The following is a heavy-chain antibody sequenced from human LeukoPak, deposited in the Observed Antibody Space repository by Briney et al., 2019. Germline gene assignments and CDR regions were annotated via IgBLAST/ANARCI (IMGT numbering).Heavy chain of an antibody. CDR1: SYSFTRYG. D-gene: IGHD3-22*01. Sequence: ASVKVSCKASSYSFTRYGISWVRQAPGQGLEWMGWISGYNGNTNYAQKFLGRVSMTADTSTSTAYMELRSLRSDDTAVYYCARDGNYYDSSGYPPMDVWGKGTTVTISS. CDR3: ARDGNYYDSSGYPPMDV. J-gene: IGHJ6*03. CDR2: ISGYNGNT. V-gene: IGHV1-18*01.